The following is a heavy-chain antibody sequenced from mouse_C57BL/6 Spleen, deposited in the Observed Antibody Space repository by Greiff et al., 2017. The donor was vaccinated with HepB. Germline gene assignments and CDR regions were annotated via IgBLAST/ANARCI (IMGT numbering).Heavy chain of an antibody. Sequence: VHLVESGAELVKPGASVKISCKASGYAFSSYWMNWVKQRPGKGLEWIGQIYPGDGDTNYNGKFKGKATLTADKSSSTAYMQLSSLTSEDSAVYFCARLGDYGVGYAMDYWGQGTSVTVSS. CDR3: ARLGDYGVGYAMDY. J-gene: IGHJ4*01. D-gene: IGHD2-4*01. CDR2: IYPGDGDT. CDR1: GYAFSSYW. V-gene: IGHV1-80*01.